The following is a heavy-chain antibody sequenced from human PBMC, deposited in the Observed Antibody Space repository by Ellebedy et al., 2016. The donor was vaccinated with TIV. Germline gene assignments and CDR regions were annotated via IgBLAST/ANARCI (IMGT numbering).Heavy chain of an antibody. V-gene: IGHV1-46*01. Sequence: AASVKVSCKASGYTFTSYSMHWVRQAPGLGLEWMGIINPSGGSTSHAQKFQGRITVTRDTSTSTLYLELSSLSSEDTAVYSCARSTVRGKYYFDYWGQGTLVTVSS. CDR2: INPSGGST. D-gene: IGHD3-10*01. J-gene: IGHJ4*02. CDR1: GYTFTSYS. CDR3: ARSTVRGKYYFDY.